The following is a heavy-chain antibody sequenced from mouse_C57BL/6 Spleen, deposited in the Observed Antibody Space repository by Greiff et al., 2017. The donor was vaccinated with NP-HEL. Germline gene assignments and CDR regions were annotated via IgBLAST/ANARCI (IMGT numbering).Heavy chain of an antibody. CDR3: ARKGTYYDYGGDYFDY. D-gene: IGHD2-4*01. J-gene: IGHJ2*01. CDR1: GYAFSSSW. CDR2: IYPGDGDT. Sequence: VQLQQSGPELVKPGASVKISCKASGYAFSSSWMNWVKQRPGKGLEWIGRIYPGDGDTNYNGKFKGKATLTADKSSSTAYMQLSSLTSEDSAVYFCARKGTYYDYGGDYFDYWGQGTTLTVSS. V-gene: IGHV1-82*01.